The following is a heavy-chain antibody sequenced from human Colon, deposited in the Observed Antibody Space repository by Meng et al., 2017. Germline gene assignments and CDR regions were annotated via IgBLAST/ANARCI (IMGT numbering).Heavy chain of an antibody. CDR2: IYYSGST. CDR1: GGSVSSGSYY. V-gene: IGHV4-61*01. J-gene: IGHJ4*02. CDR3: ARGASDYDFDY. D-gene: IGHD3-22*01. Sequence: QGQLQESAPGLVRPSETLSLSCSVSGGSVSSGSYYWSWIRQPPGKGLEWIGYIYYSGSTNYNPSLKSRVTISVDTSKNQFSLKLSSVTAADTAVYYCARGASDYDFDYWGQGTLVTVSS.